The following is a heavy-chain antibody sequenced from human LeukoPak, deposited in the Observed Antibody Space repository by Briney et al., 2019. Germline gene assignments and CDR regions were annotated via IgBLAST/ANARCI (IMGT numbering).Heavy chain of an antibody. J-gene: IGHJ4*02. Sequence: GWSLRLSCAASGFNFANHAMSWVRQTPGKGLEWVSAISGGGDITYYADSVTGRFTISRDNSKDTLFLQMHSLRPGDTAVYYCVREDTPATANYWGQGTLVTISS. CDR1: GFNFANHA. CDR3: VREDTPATANY. V-gene: IGHV3-23*01. CDR2: ISGGGDIT. D-gene: IGHD2-21*02.